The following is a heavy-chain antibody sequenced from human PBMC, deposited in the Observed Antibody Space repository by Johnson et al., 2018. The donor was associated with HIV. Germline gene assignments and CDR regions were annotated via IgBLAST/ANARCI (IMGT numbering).Heavy chain of an antibody. CDR1: RFTFDDYV. Sequence: VQLVESGGGVVRPGGSLRLSCAASRFTFDDYVMSWVRQAPGKGLEWVSGISWKGGSTGYADSVKGRFTISKDNAKNSLYLQMNSLRAEDTAVYYCTRELGEDDYYDSGGDAFDIWGQGTMVTVSS. J-gene: IGHJ3*02. CDR3: TRELGEDDYYDSGGDAFDI. D-gene: IGHD3-22*01. CDR2: ISWKGGST. V-gene: IGHV3-20*04.